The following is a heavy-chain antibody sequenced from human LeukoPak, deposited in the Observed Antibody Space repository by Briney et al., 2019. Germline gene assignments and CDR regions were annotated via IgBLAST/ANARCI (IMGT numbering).Heavy chain of an antibody. CDR3: ARDGFGTGSN. V-gene: IGHV3-7*03. CDR2: IKEDGSEK. D-gene: IGHD3-16*01. CDR1: GLTVSNYW. J-gene: IGHJ4*02. Sequence: SGGSLRLSCAASGLTVSNYWMDWVRQAPGKGLEWVANIKEDGSEKNYVDSVKGPFIISTDKAKTSLYLQMNTLRADDTAVYYCARDGFGTGSNWGQGTLVTVSS.